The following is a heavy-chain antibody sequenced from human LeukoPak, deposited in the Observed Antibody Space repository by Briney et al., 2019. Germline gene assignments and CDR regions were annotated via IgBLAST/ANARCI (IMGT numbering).Heavy chain of an antibody. D-gene: IGHD2-15*01. CDR1: GFAFSSYA. V-gene: IGHV3-23*01. CDR2: ISGSGGST. J-gene: IGHJ4*02. Sequence: GESLKISCAASGFAFSSYAMSWVRQAPGKGLEWVSAISGSGGSTYYADSVKGRFTISRDNSKNTLDLQMNSLRAEDTAEYYCVKDRCGTTCYSDFDSWGQGTLVTVSS. CDR3: VKDRCGTTCYSDFDS.